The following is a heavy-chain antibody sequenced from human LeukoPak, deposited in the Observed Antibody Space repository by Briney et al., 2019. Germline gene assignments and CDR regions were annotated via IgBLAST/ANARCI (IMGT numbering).Heavy chain of an antibody. CDR2: IYYSGST. D-gene: IGHD3-9*01. Sequence: PSETLSLTCSVSGGSISSSSYYWGWIRQPPGKGLEWIGSIYYSGSTYYNPSLKSRVTISVDTSKNQFSLKLNSVTAADTGVYYCARHRAGYHLDWWGQGTLVTVSS. J-gene: IGHJ4*02. CDR3: ARHRAGYHLDW. V-gene: IGHV4-39*01. CDR1: GGSISSSSYY.